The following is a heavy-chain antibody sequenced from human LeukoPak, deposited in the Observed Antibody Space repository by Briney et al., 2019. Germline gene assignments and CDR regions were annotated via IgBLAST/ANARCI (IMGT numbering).Heavy chain of an antibody. CDR2: ISYDGSNK. D-gene: IGHD2-2*01. Sequence: GGSLRLSCAASGFTFSSYAMHWVRQAPGKGLEWVAVISYDGSNKYYADSVKGRFTISRDNSKNTLYLQMNSLRAEDTAVYYCAREDIVVVPAAISGPFDYWGQGTLVTVSS. J-gene: IGHJ4*02. CDR1: GFTFSSYA. CDR3: AREDIVVVPAAISGPFDY. V-gene: IGHV3-30*16.